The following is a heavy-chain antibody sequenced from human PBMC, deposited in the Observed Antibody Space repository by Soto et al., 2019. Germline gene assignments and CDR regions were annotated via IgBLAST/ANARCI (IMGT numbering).Heavy chain of an antibody. V-gene: IGHV3-15*01. J-gene: IGHJ1*01. CDR1: GFTFTNAW. Sequence: GGSLRLSCAASGFTFTNAWMSWVRQAPGKGLEWVGRIKSKTDGGTTDYAAPVKGRFTISRDDSKNTLYLQMNSLKTEDTAVYYCTTARGTYGAEYFQHWGQGTLVTVSS. CDR3: TTARGTYGAEYFQH. CDR2: IKSKTDGGTT. D-gene: IGHD4-17*01.